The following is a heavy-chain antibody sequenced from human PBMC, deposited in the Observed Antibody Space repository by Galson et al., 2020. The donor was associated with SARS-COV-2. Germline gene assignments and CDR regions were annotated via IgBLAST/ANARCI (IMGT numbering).Heavy chain of an antibody. D-gene: IGHD3-22*01. V-gene: IGHV3-33*01. CDR1: GFTFSSYG. CDR3: AREGHYDSSGYYGSLGY. J-gene: IGHJ4*02. Sequence: TGGSLRLSCAASGFTFSSYGMHWVRQAPGKGLEWVAVIWYDGSNKYYADSVKGRFTISRDNSKNTLYLQMNSLRAEDTAVYYCAREGHYDSSGYYGSLGYWGQGTLVTVSS. CDR2: IWYDGSNK.